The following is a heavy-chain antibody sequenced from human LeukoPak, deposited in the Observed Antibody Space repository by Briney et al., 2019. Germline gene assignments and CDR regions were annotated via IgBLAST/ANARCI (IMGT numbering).Heavy chain of an antibody. D-gene: IGHD3-10*01. Sequence: HPGRSLRLSCAASGFTFSNYAMHWVRQAPGKGLEWVAVISNDGNDKYNADSVKGRFTISRDNSKSMVYLQTNSLRVEDTAVYYCARNYGSGSYYRYWGQGTLVTVSS. CDR1: GFTFSNYA. CDR3: ARNYGSGSYYRY. V-gene: IGHV3-30-3*01. J-gene: IGHJ4*02. CDR2: ISNDGNDK.